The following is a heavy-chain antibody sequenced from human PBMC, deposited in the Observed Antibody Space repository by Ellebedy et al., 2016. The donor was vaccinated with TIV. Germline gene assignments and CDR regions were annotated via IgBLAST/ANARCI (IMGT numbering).Heavy chain of an antibody. CDR3: AKPSLHYFGSGGYIFDF. CDR2: MTSGVST. D-gene: IGHD3-10*01. CDR1: GFTFSSYG. Sequence: GGSLRLSXAASGFTFSSYGMSWVRQAPGKGLEWVSTMTSGVSTYYADSVKGRFTISRDNSKNTLYLQMNSLRTEDTGVYYCAKPSLHYFGSGGYIFDFWGQGTLVTVS. J-gene: IGHJ4*02. V-gene: IGHV3-23*01.